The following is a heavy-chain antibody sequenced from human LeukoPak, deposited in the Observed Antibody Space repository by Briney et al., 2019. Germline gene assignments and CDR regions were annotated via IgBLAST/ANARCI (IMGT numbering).Heavy chain of an antibody. Sequence: SQTLSLTCAISGASVSSNTVAWNWIRQSPSRGLEWLARTYYRPKWYYDYAVSLKSRITINPDTSKNQFSLHLNSVTPEDTAVYYCARGGNYALGYWGQGTLVSVSS. CDR3: ARGGNYALGY. CDR1: GASVSSNTVA. V-gene: IGHV6-1*01. CDR2: TYYRPKWYY. J-gene: IGHJ4*02. D-gene: IGHD1-7*01.